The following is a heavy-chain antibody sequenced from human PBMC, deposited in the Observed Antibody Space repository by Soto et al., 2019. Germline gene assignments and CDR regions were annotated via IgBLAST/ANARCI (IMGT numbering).Heavy chain of an antibody. Sequence: SVKVSCKASGGTFSSYAISWVRQAPGQGLEWMGGIIPIFGTANYAQKFQGRVTITADESTSTAYMELSSLRSEDKAVYSCAKRLAARLGDFEYCGKGTLVTV. D-gene: IGHD6-6*01. V-gene: IGHV1-69*13. CDR2: IIPIFGTA. J-gene: IGHJ4*02. CDR1: GGTFSSYA. CDR3: AKRLAARLGDFEY.